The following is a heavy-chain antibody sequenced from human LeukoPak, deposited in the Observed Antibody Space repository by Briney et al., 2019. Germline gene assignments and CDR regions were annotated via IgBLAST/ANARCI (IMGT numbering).Heavy chain of an antibody. Sequence: SETLSLTCTVSGGSISSYYWSWIRQPPGKGLEWIGYIYYSGSTNYNPSHKSRVTISVDTSKNQFSLKLSSVTAADTAVYYCARRGAICSGGSCYSGFVDYWGQGTLVTVSS. CDR1: GGSISSYY. D-gene: IGHD2-15*01. J-gene: IGHJ4*02. CDR2: IYYSGST. CDR3: ARRGAICSGGSCYSGFVDY. V-gene: IGHV4-59*08.